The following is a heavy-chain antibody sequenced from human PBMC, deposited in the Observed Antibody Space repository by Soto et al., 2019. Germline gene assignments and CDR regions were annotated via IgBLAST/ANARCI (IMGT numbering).Heavy chain of an antibody. CDR2: IYWNDDK. D-gene: IGHD3-16*02. CDR3: PHIGIEIDYISATYRPRLQIAFDM. CDR1: GFSLSTSGVG. Sequence: QITLKESGPTLVKPTQALTLTCTFSGFSLSTSGVGVGWIRQPPGKALEWLALIYWNDDKRYSPSLKSRLTITKDPSKDQVVLTMTRTDPLDTATYSCPHIGIEIDYISATYRPRLQIAFDMWGQGTTVTVSS. J-gene: IGHJ3*02. V-gene: IGHV2-5*01.